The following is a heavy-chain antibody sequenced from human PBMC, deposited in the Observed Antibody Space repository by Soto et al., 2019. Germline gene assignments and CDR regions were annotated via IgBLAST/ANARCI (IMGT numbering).Heavy chain of an antibody. V-gene: IGHV3-30*18. Sequence: GGSLRLSCAASGFTFRDYGMHWVRQSPGKGLEWVAVISDDGSNKYNVGSVEGRFTISRDNSKNTLYLQMNSLRVGDTAVYYCAKGGGYSYGTNDAFDIWGQGTVVTVSS. J-gene: IGHJ3*02. CDR1: GFTFRDYG. CDR3: AKGGGYSYGTNDAFDI. CDR2: ISDDGSNK. D-gene: IGHD5-18*01.